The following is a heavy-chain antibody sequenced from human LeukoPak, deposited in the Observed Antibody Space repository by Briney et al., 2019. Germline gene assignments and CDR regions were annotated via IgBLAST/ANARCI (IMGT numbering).Heavy chain of an antibody. D-gene: IGHD3-22*01. Sequence: GESLKISCKGSGYSFTSYWIGWVRQMPGKGLEWMGIIYPGDSDTRYSPSFQGQVTISADKSISTAYLQWSSLKASDTAMCYCARRRNYYDSSGYSLNGGRNWFDPWGQGTLVTVSS. J-gene: IGHJ5*02. CDR3: ARRRNYYDSSGYSLNGGRNWFDP. V-gene: IGHV5-51*01. CDR2: IYPGDSDT. CDR1: GYSFTSYW.